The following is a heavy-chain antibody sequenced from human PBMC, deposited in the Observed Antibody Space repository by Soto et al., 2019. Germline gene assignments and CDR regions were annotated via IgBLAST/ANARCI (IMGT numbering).Heavy chain of an antibody. CDR3: ARVAWYFDY. V-gene: IGHV3-30-3*01. CDR1: GFTFSSYA. Sequence: QVQLVESGGGVVQPGRSLRLSCAASGFTFSSYAMHWVRQAPGKGLEWVAVISYDGSNKYYADSVKGRFTISRDNSKNTLYLQMISLRAEDTAVYYCARVAWYFDYWGQGTLVTVSS. J-gene: IGHJ4*02. CDR2: ISYDGSNK.